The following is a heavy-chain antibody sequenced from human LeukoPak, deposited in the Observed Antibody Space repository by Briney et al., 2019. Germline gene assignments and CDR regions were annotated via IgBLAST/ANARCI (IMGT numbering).Heavy chain of an antibody. CDR3: ARAACSSTSCLYYYYYYGMDV. Sequence: SVKVSCKASGYTFTSYDVNWVRQATGQGLEWMGRIIPILGIANYAQKFQGRVTITADKSTSTAYMELSSLRSEDTAVYYCARAACSSTSCLYYYYYYGMDVWGQGTTVTVSS. D-gene: IGHD2-2*01. J-gene: IGHJ6*02. CDR1: GYTFTSYD. CDR2: IIPILGIA. V-gene: IGHV1-69*04.